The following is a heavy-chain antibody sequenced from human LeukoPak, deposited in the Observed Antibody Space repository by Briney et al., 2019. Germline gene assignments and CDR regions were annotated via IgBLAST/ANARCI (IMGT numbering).Heavy chain of an antibody. CDR3: ARGSPQDYFDY. V-gene: IGHV3-48*03. CDR2: ISSSGSTI. J-gene: IGHJ4*02. CDR1: GFTFSSYE. Sequence: GGSLRLSCAASGFTFSSYEMNWVCQAPGKGLEWVSYISSSGSTIYYADSVKGRFTISRDNAKNSLYLQMNSLRAEDTAVYYCARGSPQDYFDYWGQGTLVTVSS.